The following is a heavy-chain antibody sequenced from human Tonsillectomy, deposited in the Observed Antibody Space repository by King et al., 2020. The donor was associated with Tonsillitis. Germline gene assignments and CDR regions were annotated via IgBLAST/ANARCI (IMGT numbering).Heavy chain of an antibody. Sequence: VQLVESGGGVVQPGRSLRLSCAASGFTFRSYGMHWVRQAPGKGLEWGAVISYDGSDKYFADSVKGRFTIPRDNSKNTLYLQMNSLRAEDTAVYYCAKEQWLVPVDYWGQGTLVTVSS. J-gene: IGHJ4*02. CDR2: ISYDGSDK. V-gene: IGHV3-30*18. D-gene: IGHD6-19*01. CDR3: AKEQWLVPVDY. CDR1: GFTFRSYG.